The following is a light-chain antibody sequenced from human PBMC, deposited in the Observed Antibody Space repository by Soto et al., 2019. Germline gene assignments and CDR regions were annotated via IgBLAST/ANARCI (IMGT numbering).Light chain of an antibody. CDR3: CSYAGSITVV. CDR2: VVS. J-gene: IGLJ3*02. CDR1: SSDVGRDNL. V-gene: IGLV2-23*02. Sequence: QSVLTQPASVSGAPGQSITISCTGSSSDVGRDNLVPWYQQHPGKAPKLIIYVVSNRPSGLPNRFSGSKSGNSASLTISGLQAEDEADYYCCSYAGSITVVFGGGTKLTVL.